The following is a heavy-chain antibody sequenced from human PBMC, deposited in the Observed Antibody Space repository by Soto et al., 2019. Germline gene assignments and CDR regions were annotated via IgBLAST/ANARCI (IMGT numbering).Heavy chain of an antibody. J-gene: IGHJ6*02. CDR3: ARVGLYDYYGMDV. CDR1: GFTFSSYA. D-gene: IGHD3-16*01. CDR2: ISYDGSNK. Sequence: LRLSCAASGFTFSSYAMHWVRQAPGKGLEWVAVISYDGSNKYYADSAKGRFTISRDNSKNTLYLQMNSLRAEDTAVYYCARVGLYDYYGMDVWGQGTTVTVSS. V-gene: IGHV3-30-3*01.